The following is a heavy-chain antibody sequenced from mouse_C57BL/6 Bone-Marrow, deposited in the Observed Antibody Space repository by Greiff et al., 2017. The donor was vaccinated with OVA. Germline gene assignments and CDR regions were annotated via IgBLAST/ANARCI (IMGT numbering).Heavy chain of an antibody. CDR3: VRQGDYYGSSSYFDY. V-gene: IGHV10-1*01. D-gene: IGHD1-1*01. Sequence: DVKLVESGGGLVQPKGSLKLSCAASGFSFNTYAMNWVRQAPGTGLEWVARIRSKSNNYATYYADSVKDRFTISRDDSESMLYLQMNNLKTEDTAMYYCVRQGDYYGSSSYFDYWGQGTTLTVSS. CDR2: IRSKSNNYAT. CDR1: GFSFNTYA. J-gene: IGHJ2*01.